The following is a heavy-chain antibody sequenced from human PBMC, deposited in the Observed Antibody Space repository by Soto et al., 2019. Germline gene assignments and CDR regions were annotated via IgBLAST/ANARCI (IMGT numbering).Heavy chain of an antibody. D-gene: IGHD4-17*01. CDR1: GDAFKSYA. V-gene: IGHV1-69*06. J-gene: IGHJ4*02. Sequence: QVLLLQSGSEVKKAGSSVKVSCKASGDAFKSYAIHWVRQAPGQGLEYMGRIIPSYDRTKYAQKFQGRLTLTGDMYTSTVYMELSSLRSEDTAVYYCARDPTNDYGDDTFDYWGQGTKVIVSS. CDR2: IIPSYDRT. CDR3: ARDPTNDYGDDTFDY.